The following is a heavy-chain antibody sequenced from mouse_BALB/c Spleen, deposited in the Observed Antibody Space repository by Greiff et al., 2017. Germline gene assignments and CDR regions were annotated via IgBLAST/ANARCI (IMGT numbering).Heavy chain of an antibody. D-gene: IGHD1-1*02. CDR2: ISSGGSYT. Sequence: EVQLVESGGDLVKPGGSLKLSCAASGFTFSSYGMSWVRQTPDKRLEWVATISSGGSYTYYPDSVKGRFTISRDNAKNTLYLQMSSLKSEDTAMYYCARHMGGPGYFDYWGQGTTLTVSS. J-gene: IGHJ2*01. CDR1: GFTFSSYG. CDR3: ARHMGGPGYFDY. V-gene: IGHV5-6*01.